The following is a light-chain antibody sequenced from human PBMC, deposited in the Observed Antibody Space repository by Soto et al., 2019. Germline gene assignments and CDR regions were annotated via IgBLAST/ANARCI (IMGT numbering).Light chain of an antibody. CDR3: HQYGTSPRA. J-gene: IGKJ1*01. CDR1: QSVSKY. V-gene: IGKV3-20*01. CDR2: GAS. Sequence: EVVLTQSPGTLSLSPGERATLSCRASQSVSKYLAWYQQKPGQAPSLLIFGASSRATGIPDGFSGSGSGTDFTLTISRLEPEDFAVYFCHQYGTSPRAFGRGTKVEFK.